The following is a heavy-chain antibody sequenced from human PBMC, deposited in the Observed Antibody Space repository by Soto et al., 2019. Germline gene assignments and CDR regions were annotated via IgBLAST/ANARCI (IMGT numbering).Heavy chain of an antibody. Sequence: QVQLVQSGPEVKKPGASVKVSCKASGYTFTSYYMHWVRQAPGQGLEWMGIINPSGCSTSYAQKLQGRVTMTRDTSTSTVYMELSSLRSEDTAVYYCARLGSGYPDYWGQGTLVTVSS. J-gene: IGHJ4*02. D-gene: IGHD3-3*01. CDR3: ARLGSGYPDY. CDR1: GYTFTSYY. V-gene: IGHV1-46*04. CDR2: INPSGCST.